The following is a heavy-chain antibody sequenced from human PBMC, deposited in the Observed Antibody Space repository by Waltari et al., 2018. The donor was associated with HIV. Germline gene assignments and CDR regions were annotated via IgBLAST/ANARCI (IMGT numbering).Heavy chain of an antibody. J-gene: IGHJ4*02. V-gene: IGHV1-2*02. CDR2: INPTSGGT. Sequence: QVQLVQSGAEVKKPGASVKVSCKASGYTFTDPYMHWVRQAPGLGLEWMGWINPTSGGTNYAQKFQDRVTMTRDTSISTAYMELSRLRSDDTAVYYCARDLNYDYVWGTYRPQYYFDYWGQGTLLTVSS. CDR1: GYTFTDPY. CDR3: ARDLNYDYVWGTYRPQYYFDY. D-gene: IGHD3-16*02.